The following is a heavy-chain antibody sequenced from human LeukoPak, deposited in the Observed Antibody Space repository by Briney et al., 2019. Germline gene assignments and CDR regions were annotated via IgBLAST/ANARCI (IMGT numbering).Heavy chain of an antibody. J-gene: IGHJ4*02. Sequence: PGGSLRLSCAASGFTFFAHAMHWVRQAPGKGLEWVAVISYDGRNKHYADSMTGRFTISRDNSKNTLYLQMNSLRVEDTAVYYCARESGWAYFDYWGQGSLVAVSS. CDR3: ARESGWAYFDY. CDR1: GFTFFAHA. CDR2: ISYDGRNK. V-gene: IGHV3-30*04. D-gene: IGHD5-24*01.